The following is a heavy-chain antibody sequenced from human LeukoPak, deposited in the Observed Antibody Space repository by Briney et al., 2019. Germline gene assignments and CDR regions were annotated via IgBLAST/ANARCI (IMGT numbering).Heavy chain of an antibody. D-gene: IGHD6-13*01. J-gene: IGHJ4*02. CDR1: GFTFSRYS. CDR3: AKDSKVRIAAAGTGY. CDR2: ISSSSSYI. V-gene: IGHV3-21*01. Sequence: GGSLRLSCAASGFTFSRYSMNWVRQAPGKGLEWVSSISSSSSYIYYADSVKGRFTISRDNAKNSPYLQMNSLRAEDTAVYYCAKDSKVRIAAAGTGYWGQGTLVTVSS.